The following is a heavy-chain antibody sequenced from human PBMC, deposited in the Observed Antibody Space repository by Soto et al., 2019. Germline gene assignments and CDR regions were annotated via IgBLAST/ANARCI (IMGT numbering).Heavy chain of an antibody. CDR1: GGTFSSYA. V-gene: IGHV1-69*13. D-gene: IGHD3-10*01. Sequence: SVKVSCKASGGTFSSYAISWVRQAPGQGLEWMGGIIPIFGTANYAQKFQGRVTITADESTSTAYMELSSLRSEDTAVYYCARYRSGAYRMDVWGQGTTVTVSS. CDR2: IIPIFGTA. J-gene: IGHJ6*02. CDR3: ARYRSGAYRMDV.